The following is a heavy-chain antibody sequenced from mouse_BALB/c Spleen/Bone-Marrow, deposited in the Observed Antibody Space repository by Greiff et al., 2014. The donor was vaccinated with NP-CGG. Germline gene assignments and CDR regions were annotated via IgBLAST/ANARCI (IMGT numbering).Heavy chain of an antibody. Sequence: VQLQQSGPELVKPGASVKMSCKASGYTFTSYVMHWVKQKPGQGLEWIGYINPYNDGTKYNEKFKGKATLISDKSSSTAYMELSSLPSEDSAVYYCASPYYRYDGFAYWGQGTLVTVSA. D-gene: IGHD2-14*01. CDR3: ASPYYRYDGFAY. CDR1: GYTFTSYV. J-gene: IGHJ3*01. V-gene: IGHV1-14*01. CDR2: INPYNDGT.